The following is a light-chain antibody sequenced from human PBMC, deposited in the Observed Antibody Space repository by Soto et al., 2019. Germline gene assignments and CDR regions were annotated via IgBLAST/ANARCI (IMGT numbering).Light chain of an antibody. J-gene: IGKJ2*01. CDR1: QSVSRN. CDR2: GAS. CDR3: QQYDSVPYT. V-gene: IGKV3-15*01. Sequence: EVVLTQSPATLSVSPGDRATLSCRASQSVSRNLAWYQQKPGQAPRLLIYGASTRATGVPARFSGSGSATEFTISISSLQPADFATYFCQQYDSVPYTFGQGTMLDMK.